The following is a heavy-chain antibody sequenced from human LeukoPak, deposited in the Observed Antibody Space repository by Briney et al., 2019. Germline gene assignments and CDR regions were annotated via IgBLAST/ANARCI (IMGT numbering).Heavy chain of an antibody. V-gene: IGHV3-7*01. J-gene: IGHJ4*02. D-gene: IGHD3-22*01. CDR3: ARDGPSGYYAYYFDY. Sequence: GGSLRLSCAASGFTFSNSWMSWVRQAPGKGLDWVANIKQDGSEKYYVDSVKGRFTISRDNAKNSLYLQLNSLRAEDTAVYYCARDGPSGYYAYYFDYWGQGTLVTVSS. CDR2: IKQDGSEK. CDR1: GFTFSNSW.